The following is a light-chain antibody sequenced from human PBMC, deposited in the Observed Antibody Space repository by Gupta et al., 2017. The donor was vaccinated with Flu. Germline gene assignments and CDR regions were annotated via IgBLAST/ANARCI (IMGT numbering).Light chain of an antibody. CDR3: ISYAGSNNLL. CDR2: EVT. Sequence: QSALTQPPSASGSPGQSVAISCTGTSSDVGGYNYVSWYQQHPGKAPKLMIYEVTKRPSGVPARFSGSKSGTTASLTVSGLQAEDEADYYCISYAGSNNLLFGGGTKLTVL. V-gene: IGLV2-8*01. CDR1: SSDVGGYNY. J-gene: IGLJ2*01.